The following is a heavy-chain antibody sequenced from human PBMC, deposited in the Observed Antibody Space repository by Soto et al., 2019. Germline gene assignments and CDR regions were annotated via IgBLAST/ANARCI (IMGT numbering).Heavy chain of an antibody. D-gene: IGHD3-16*01. CDR3: VMVDNYVTPTPQDV. CDR1: GYSFTSYD. V-gene: IGHV1-8*01. J-gene: IGHJ6*02. CDR2: MNPNSGNT. Sequence: QVQLVQSGAEVKKPGASVKVSCKASGYSFTSYDINWVRQATGQGLEWMGWMNPNSGNTGYAQKFQGRVTMTRNTSISTAYMELSSLTSDDTAVYYCVMVDNYVTPTPQDVWGQGTTVTVSS.